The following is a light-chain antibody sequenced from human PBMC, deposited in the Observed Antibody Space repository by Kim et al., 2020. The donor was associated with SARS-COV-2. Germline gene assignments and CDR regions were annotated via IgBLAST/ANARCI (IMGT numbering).Light chain of an antibody. CDR1: SSDVGGYNF. Sequence: GQSITISCTGSSSDVGGYNFVSWYQQLPGKAPTLIIFDVRNRPSGISNRFSGSKSGNTASLTISGLQTEDEADYYCSSYTSTNTLVFGGGTQLTVL. V-gene: IGLV2-14*03. CDR3: SSYTSTNTLV. CDR2: DVR. J-gene: IGLJ3*02.